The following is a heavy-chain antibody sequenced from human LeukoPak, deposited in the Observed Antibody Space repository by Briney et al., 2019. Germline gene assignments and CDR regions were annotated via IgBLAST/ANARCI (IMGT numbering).Heavy chain of an antibody. D-gene: IGHD6-19*01. CDR1: GFTFSTSW. V-gene: IGHV3-7*01. J-gene: IGHJ4*02. CDR2: IVQDESGK. CDR3: ARCGNGWSLDY. Sequence: GGSLRLSCAASGFTFSTSWMAWVRQPPGKGLEWVDNIVQDESGKYYVDSVKGRFTISRDNAKNSLYLQLNSLRAEDTAVYYCARCGNGWSLDYWGQGTLVTVSS.